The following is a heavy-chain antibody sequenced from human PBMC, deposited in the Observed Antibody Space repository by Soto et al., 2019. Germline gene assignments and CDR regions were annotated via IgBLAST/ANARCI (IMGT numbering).Heavy chain of an antibody. V-gene: IGHV1-69*01. CDR3: AIPNQYYDYVWGSPGYFDY. CDR2: IIPIFGTA. CDR1: GGTFSSYA. D-gene: IGHD3-16*01. J-gene: IGHJ4*02. Sequence: QVQLVQSGAEVKKPGSSVKVSCKASGGTFSSYAISWVRQAPGQGLEWMGGIIPIFGTANYAQKFQGRVTITADESTSTAYMELSSLRSEDTAVYYCAIPNQYYDYVWGSPGYFDYWGQGTLVTVSS.